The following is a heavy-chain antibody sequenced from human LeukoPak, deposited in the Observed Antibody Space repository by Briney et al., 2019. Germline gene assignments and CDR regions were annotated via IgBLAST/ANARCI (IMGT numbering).Heavy chain of an antibody. Sequence: GRSLRLSCAASGFTFDDYAMHWVRQAPGKGLEWVSGISWNSGSIGYADSVKGRFTISGDNAKNSLYLQMNSLRAEDTALYYCAKDRYSSGYYYLDYWGQGTLVTVSS. V-gene: IGHV3-9*01. CDR1: GFTFDDYA. D-gene: IGHD3-22*01. CDR2: ISWNSGSI. CDR3: AKDRYSSGYYYLDY. J-gene: IGHJ4*02.